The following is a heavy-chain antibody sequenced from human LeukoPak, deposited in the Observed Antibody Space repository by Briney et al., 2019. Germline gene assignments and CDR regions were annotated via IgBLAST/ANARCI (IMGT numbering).Heavy chain of an antibody. CDR2: ISDSGGYT. J-gene: IGHJ4*02. CDR3: ARDQVSSSSTIAY. Sequence: GGSLRLSCAVSGFTFSSYAMSWVRQAPGKGLEWVSLISDSGGYTSYADSVKGRFTISRDNSKNTLYLQMNNLRAEDTAVYYCARDQVSSSSTIAYWGQGTLVTVSS. V-gene: IGHV3-23*01. D-gene: IGHD6-6*01. CDR1: GFTFSSYA.